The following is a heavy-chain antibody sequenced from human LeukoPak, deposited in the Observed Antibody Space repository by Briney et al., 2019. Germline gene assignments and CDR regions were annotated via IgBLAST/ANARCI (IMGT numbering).Heavy chain of an antibody. J-gene: IGHJ4*02. Sequence: SETLSLTCTVSGDFIRSGVYCWSWIRQRPGAGLQWIGYICSSGSTSYNPSLRSRVTMSIDTSNNQFSLKLNSVTAADTAVYFCAREVHEWYSDRSGYQSSYYFDSWGLGTLVTVSS. CDR2: ICSSGST. D-gene: IGHD3-22*01. CDR1: GDFIRSGVYC. V-gene: IGHV4-31*03. CDR3: AREVHEWYSDRSGYQSSYYFDS.